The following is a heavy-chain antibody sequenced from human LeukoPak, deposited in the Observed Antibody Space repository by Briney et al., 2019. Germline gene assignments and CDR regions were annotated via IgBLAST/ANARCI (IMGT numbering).Heavy chain of an antibody. CDR1: GGTFSSYG. V-gene: IGHV1-8*02. CDR3: ARGRYYFDY. CDR2: MNTNSGNT. J-gene: IGHJ4*02. Sequence: ASLKVSCKASGGTFSSYGISWVRQATGQGLEWMGWMNTNSGNTGYAQKFQGRVTMTRNTSISTAYMELSSLRAEDTAVYYCARGRYYFDYWGQGTLVTVSS.